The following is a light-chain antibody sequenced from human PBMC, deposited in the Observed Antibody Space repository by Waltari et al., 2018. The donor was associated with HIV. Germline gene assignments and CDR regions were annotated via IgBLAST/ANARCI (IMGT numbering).Light chain of an antibody. CDR1: SSDVGGYAY. J-gene: IGLJ1*01. CDR2: EVT. CDR3: TSYAGFTKPFV. Sequence: QSALTQPPSASGSPGQSVTISCTGTSSDVGGYAYVSWYQQHPGKAPKHMIDEVTKRPSGGPDLFSGSKAGDTASLTVSGLQAEDEADYDCTSYAGFTKPFVFGTGTKVTVL. V-gene: IGLV2-8*01.